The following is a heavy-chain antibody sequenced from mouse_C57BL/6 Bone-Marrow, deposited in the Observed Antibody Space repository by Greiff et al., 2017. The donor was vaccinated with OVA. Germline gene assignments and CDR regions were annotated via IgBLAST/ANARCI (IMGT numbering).Heavy chain of an antibody. J-gene: IGHJ2*01. CDR3: AREYYGSSLDY. V-gene: IGHV5-16*01. CDR2: INYDGSST. D-gene: IGHD1-1*01. Sequence: EVKLVESEGGLVQPGSSMKLSCTASGFTFSDYYMAWVRQVPEKGLEWVANINYDGSSTYYLDSLKSRFIISRDNAKNILYLQMSSLKSEDTATYYCAREYYGSSLDYWGQGTTLTVSS. CDR1: GFTFSDYY.